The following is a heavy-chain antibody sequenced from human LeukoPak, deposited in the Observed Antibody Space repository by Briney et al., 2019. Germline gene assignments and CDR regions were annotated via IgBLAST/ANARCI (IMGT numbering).Heavy chain of an antibody. CDR3: ARNASDSGTSYFDY. Sequence: PSETLSLTCTVSGGSISSGTYYWGWVRQPPGKGLEWIGGIYYSGSTSYNPSLKSRVTISVDTSKNQFSLKLGSVPAADTAVYYCARNASDSGTSYFDYWGQGTLVTVSS. D-gene: IGHD1-26*01. CDR1: GGSISSGTYY. J-gene: IGHJ4*02. V-gene: IGHV4-39*01. CDR2: IYYSGST.